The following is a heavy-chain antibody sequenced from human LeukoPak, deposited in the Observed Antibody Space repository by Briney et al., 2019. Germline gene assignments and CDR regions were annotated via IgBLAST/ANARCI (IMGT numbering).Heavy chain of an antibody. J-gene: IGHJ4*02. V-gene: IGHV1-8*03. CDR1: GGSFSRST. D-gene: IGHD1-26*01. CDR2: MNPNSGNT. Sequence: ASVKVSCKASGGSFSRSTVSWVRQAPGQGLEWMGWMNPNSGNTGYTQKFQGRVTISRNTSITTAYMELSSLRSEDTAVYYCARGPKWTGSYYYFDYWGQGTLVTVSS. CDR3: ARGPKWTGSYYYFDY.